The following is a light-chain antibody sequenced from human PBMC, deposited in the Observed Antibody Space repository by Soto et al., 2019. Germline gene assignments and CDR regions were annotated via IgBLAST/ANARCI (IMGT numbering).Light chain of an antibody. CDR2: AAS. CDR1: QSISSY. CDR3: RQTYDTPYT. J-gene: IGKJ2*01. V-gene: IGKV1-39*01. Sequence: DIQMTQSPSSLSASVGDRVTITCRASQSISSYLNWYQEKPGKAPKLLIYAASSLQGGVPSRFSGGGSGTDFTLAISSLQPEDFATYYCRQTYDTPYTFGQGTKLQIK.